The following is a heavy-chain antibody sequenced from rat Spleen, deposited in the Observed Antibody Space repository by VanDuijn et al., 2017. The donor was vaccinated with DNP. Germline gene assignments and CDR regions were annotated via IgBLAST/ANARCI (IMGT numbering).Heavy chain of an antibody. CDR2: INTDGGST. J-gene: IGHJ2*01. CDR3: TRGGTYYCDY. CDR1: GITFSSYW. D-gene: IGHD4-3*01. Sequence: EVQLVETGGGLVQPGRSLKLSCVASGITFSSYWMYWIRQAPGKGLEWIAYINTDGGSTYYRDSVKGRFMISRDDTKNTLFLQMDSLRSEDTATYYCTRGGTYYCDYWGQGVMVTVSS. V-gene: IGHV5-58*01.